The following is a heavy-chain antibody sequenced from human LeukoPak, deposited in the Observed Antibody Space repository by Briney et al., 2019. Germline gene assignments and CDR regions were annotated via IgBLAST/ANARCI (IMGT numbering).Heavy chain of an antibody. D-gene: IGHD5-24*01. CDR1: GFSFSNYN. CDR3: ARDLKRWLQSTGIFDY. Sequence: RGSLMLSCIASGFSFSNYNINWVRQAPGQGLEWVSSISGSSSHPHYGDSVNGLFTISRDHAKHSLDLQMNRLSAEDTAVYYCARDLKRWLQSTGIFDYWGQGTLVTVSS. CDR2: ISGSSSHP. V-gene: IGHV3-21*01. J-gene: IGHJ4*02.